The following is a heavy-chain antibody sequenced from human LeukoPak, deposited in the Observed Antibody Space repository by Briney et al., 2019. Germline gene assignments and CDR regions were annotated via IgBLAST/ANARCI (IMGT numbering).Heavy chain of an antibody. CDR2: IYPGDPDT. CDR1: GYSFTRYW. V-gene: IGHV5-51*01. J-gene: IGHJ4*02. CDR3: ARHVTPGGYSYGGDFDY. D-gene: IGHD5-18*01. Sequence: GESLKISCKGSGYSFTRYWLGWVRQMPGKGLEWMGIIYPGDPDTRYSPSFQGQVTISADKSISTAYLQWSSLKASDTAMYYCARHVTPGGYSYGGDFDYWGQGTLVTVSS.